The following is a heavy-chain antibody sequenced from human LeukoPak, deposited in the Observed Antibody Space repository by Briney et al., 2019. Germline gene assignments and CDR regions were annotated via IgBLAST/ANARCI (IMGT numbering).Heavy chain of an antibody. CDR2: VFYSGGT. D-gene: IGHD6-6*01. CDR1: GGSITGYF. CDR3: ARASSSVRPNFDY. Sequence: SETLSLTCTVSGGSITGYFWSWIRQPPGKGLEWIGYVFYSGGTLYNPSLNSRVTISVDTSKTQFSLKLTSVTAADTAVYYCARASSSVRPNFDYWGQGTLVTVSS. V-gene: IGHV4-59*08. J-gene: IGHJ4*02.